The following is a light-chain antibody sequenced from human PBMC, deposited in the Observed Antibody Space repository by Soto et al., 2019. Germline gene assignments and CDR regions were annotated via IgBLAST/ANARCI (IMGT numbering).Light chain of an antibody. CDR1: SSDVGGYNY. V-gene: IGLV2-14*01. CDR2: DVT. J-gene: IGLJ2*01. CDR3: SSYTSSNTLVV. Sequence: QSALTQPAPVSGSPGQSITISCTGSSSDVGGYNYVSWYQQHPGKAPKLMIYDVTNRPSGVSNRFSGSKSGNTASLTISGLQAEDDADYYCSSYTSSNTLVVFGGGTKLTVL.